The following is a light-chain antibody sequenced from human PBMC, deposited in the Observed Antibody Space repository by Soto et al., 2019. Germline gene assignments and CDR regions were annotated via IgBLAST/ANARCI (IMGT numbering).Light chain of an antibody. V-gene: IGLV2-14*01. J-gene: IGLJ2*01. CDR1: SSDVGGYNY. Sequence: QSALTQPASVSGSPGQSITISCTGTSSDVGGYNYVSWYQQHPGKAPKLINYDVSNRPSGVSNRFSGSKSGNTASLTISGLQAEDEADYYCSSYTSSSTRVFGGGTKLTVL. CDR3: SSYTSSSTRV. CDR2: DVS.